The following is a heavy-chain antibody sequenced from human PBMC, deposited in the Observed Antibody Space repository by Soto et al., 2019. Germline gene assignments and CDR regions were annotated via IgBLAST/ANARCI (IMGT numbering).Heavy chain of an antibody. J-gene: IGHJ4*02. CDR2: ISAYNGNT. Sequence: ASVKVSCKASGYTFTSYGISWVRQAPGQGLEWMGWISAYNGNTNYAQKLQGRVTMTTDTSTSTAYMELRSLRSDDTAVYYCAKDRHPDGRWPFDHWGQGTVVTVSS. CDR3: AKDRHPDGRWPFDH. D-gene: IGHD2-8*01. CDR1: GYTFTSYG. V-gene: IGHV1-18*01.